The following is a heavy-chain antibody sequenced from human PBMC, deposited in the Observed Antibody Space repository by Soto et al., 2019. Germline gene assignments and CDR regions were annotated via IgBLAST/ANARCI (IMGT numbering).Heavy chain of an antibody. Sequence: QVQLVESGGGVVQPGRSLRLSCAASGFTFSSYGMHWVRQAPGKGLEWVAVISYDGSNKYYADSVKGRFTISRDNSKNTLYLQMNSLRAEDTAVYYCAKDSILGSMDVCGQGTTVTVSS. J-gene: IGHJ6*02. CDR3: AKDSILGSMDV. CDR1: GFTFSSYG. V-gene: IGHV3-30*18. CDR2: ISYDGSNK.